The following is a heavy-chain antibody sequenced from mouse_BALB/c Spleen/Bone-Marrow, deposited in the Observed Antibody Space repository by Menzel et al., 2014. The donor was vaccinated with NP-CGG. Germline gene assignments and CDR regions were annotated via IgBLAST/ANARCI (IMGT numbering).Heavy chain of an antibody. CDR2: IYPGSGST. CDR3: ARDYYGSSGAMDY. CDR1: GYTSTDYV. V-gene: IGHV1-77*01. J-gene: IGHJ4*01. D-gene: IGHD1-1*01. Sequence: VQLQQSGPELVKPGASVKMSCKASGYTSTDYVISWVKQRTGQGLEWIGEIYPGSGSTYYNEKFKGKATLTADKSSNTAYMQLSSLTSEDSAVYFCARDYYGSSGAMDYWGQGTSVTVSS.